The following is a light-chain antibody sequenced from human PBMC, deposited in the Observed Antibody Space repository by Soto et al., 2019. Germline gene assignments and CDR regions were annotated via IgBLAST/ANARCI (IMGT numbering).Light chain of an antibody. V-gene: IGKV1-9*01. CDR1: QGISSY. CDR3: QRLQT. Sequence: DIQLTQSPSFLSASVGDRVTITCRASQGISSYLAWYQQKPGKAPKLLIFAASTLQSGVPSRFSGSGSGTEFTLTIGNLQPEDFATYYCQRLQTFGQGTRVEIK. CDR2: AAS. J-gene: IGKJ1*01.